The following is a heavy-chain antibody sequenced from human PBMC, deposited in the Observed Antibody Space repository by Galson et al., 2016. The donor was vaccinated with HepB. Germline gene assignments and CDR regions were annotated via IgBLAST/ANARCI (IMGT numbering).Heavy chain of an antibody. V-gene: IGHV6-1*01. Sequence: AISGDSVSSNSVTWSWIRQSPSRGLEWLGRTYYRSKWYNDCAVSVKSRITINPDTSKNQFSLHLNSVTPEDTAVYYCTRSGGPLGTYMVVDHFDYWGQGTLVTVSS. CDR2: TYYRSKWYN. CDR3: TRSGGPLGTYMVVDHFDY. D-gene: IGHD5-18*01. CDR1: GDSVSSNSVT. J-gene: IGHJ4*02.